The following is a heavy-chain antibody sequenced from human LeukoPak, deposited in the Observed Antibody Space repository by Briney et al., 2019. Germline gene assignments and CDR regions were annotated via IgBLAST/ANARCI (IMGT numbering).Heavy chain of an antibody. CDR2: IYSGGST. V-gene: IGHV3-66*01. CDR3: ARDGVTTFEH. Sequence: GGSLRLSCVASGFTVSSNYMSWVRQAPGKGLEWVSVIYSGGSTDYADSVKGRFTISRDTSKNRLYLQMNSLRAEDTAVYYCARDGVTTFEHWGQGTLVTVSS. J-gene: IGHJ4*02. D-gene: IGHD2-21*02. CDR1: GFTVSSNY.